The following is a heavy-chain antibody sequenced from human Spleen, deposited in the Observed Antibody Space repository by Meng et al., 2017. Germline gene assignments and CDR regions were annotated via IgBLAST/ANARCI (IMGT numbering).Heavy chain of an antibody. Sequence: VQLKESGTGLVKPSQPLSLTCTVSGGSSSGGDYYWSWIRQPAGKGLEWIGRIYFTGSTSYNPSLKSRVTMSVDTSKNQFSLKLGSVTAADTAVYYCARMYYYDSAGYLSFDWWGQGALVTVSS. V-gene: IGHV4-61*02. J-gene: IGHJ4*02. CDR2: IYFTGST. CDR1: GGSSSGGDYY. CDR3: ARMYYYDSAGYLSFDW. D-gene: IGHD3-22*01.